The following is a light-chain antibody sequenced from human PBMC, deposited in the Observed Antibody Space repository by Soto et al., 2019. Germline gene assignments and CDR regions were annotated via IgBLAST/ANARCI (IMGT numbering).Light chain of an antibody. Sequence: DIQMTQSPSPLSASVGDRVTITCRASQSISSYLNWYQQKPGKAPKLLIYAASSLQSGVPSRFSGSGSGTDFTLTISSLQPEDFATYYCQQSYSTLPLTFGGGTKVEIK. CDR2: AAS. V-gene: IGKV1-39*01. CDR3: QQSYSTLPLT. J-gene: IGKJ4*01. CDR1: QSISSY.